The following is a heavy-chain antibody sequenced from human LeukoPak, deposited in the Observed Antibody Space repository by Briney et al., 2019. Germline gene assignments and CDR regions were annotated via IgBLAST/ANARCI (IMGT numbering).Heavy chain of an antibody. D-gene: IGHD6-13*01. V-gene: IGHV3-48*03. CDR3: ARELLYSSSWHNWFDP. J-gene: IGHJ5*02. Sequence: GGSLRLSCAASGFTFSSYEMNWVRQAPGKGLEWVSYIRSSGSTIYYADSVKGRFTISRDNAKNSLYLQMNSLRAEDTAVYYCARELLYSSSWHNWFDPWGQGTLVTVSS. CDR2: IRSSGSTI. CDR1: GFTFSSYE.